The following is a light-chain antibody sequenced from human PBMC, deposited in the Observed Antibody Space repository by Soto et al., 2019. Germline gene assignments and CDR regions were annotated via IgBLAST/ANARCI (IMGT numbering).Light chain of an antibody. J-gene: IGKJ3*01. CDR1: QDIRND. Sequence: AIQMTQSPSSLSASVGDRVTITCRASQDIRNDLAWYQQKPGQAPHLLIFAAFNLQSGVPSRFSGGGSGTHFTLTISSLQPDDFATYYCQQTSSAPFTFGPGTKVDIK. V-gene: IGKV1-6*01. CDR3: QQTSSAPFT. CDR2: AAF.